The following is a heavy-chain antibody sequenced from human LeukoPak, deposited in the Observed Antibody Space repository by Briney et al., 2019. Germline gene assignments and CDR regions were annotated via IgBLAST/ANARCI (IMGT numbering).Heavy chain of an antibody. CDR3: AKGHTAVVPSTRYFDS. J-gene: IGHJ4*02. Sequence: GGSLRPSCAASGLTFSSYAMSWVRQAPGKGLEWVSTISNSGDSTYYADSVKGRFTISRDNSKNTLYLQMNSLRAEDTAAHCCAKGHTAVVPSTRYFDSWGQGTLVTVSS. V-gene: IGHV3-23*01. D-gene: IGHD2-2*01. CDR2: ISNSGDST. CDR1: GLTFSSYA.